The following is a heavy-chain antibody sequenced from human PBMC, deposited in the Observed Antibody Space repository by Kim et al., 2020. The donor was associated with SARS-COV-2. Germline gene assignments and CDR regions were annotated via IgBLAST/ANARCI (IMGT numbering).Heavy chain of an antibody. CDR1: GFTIGGNY. V-gene: IGHV3-53*01. D-gene: IGHD3-16*01. CDR3: ARDVFSVNYFDY. J-gene: IGHJ4*02. Sequence: GGSLRLSCAASGFTIGGNYMSWIRQAPGKGLEWVSSIYTDGDTYYADSVKGRFTISREISKSTLYLQMKSLRVEDTAVYYCARDVFSVNYFDYLGQGILV. CDR2: IYTDGDT.